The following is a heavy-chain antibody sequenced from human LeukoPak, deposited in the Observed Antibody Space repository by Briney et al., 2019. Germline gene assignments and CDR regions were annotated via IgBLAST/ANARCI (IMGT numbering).Heavy chain of an antibody. CDR2: ISGSGGST. J-gene: IGHJ6*03. CDR3: AKFDAEYTGSYSYYYYMDV. Sequence: GGSLRLSCAASGFTFSSYAMSWVRQAPGKGLEWVSTISGSGGSTFYADSVKGRFTISRDYSKNTLYLQLSSLRAEDTAVYYCAKFDAEYTGSYSYYYYMDVWGKGTTVTVSS. V-gene: IGHV3-23*01. CDR1: GFTFSSYA. D-gene: IGHD1-26*01.